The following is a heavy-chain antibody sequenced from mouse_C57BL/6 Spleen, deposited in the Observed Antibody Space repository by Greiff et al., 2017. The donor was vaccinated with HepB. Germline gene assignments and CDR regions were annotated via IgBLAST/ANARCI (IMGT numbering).Heavy chain of an antibody. CDR3: TTRYYSNLYYFDY. J-gene: IGHJ2*01. CDR2: IDPENGDT. D-gene: IGHD2-5*01. Sequence: VHVKQSGAELVRPGASVKLSCTASGFNIKDDYMHWVKQRPEQGLEWIGWIDPENGDTEYASKFQGKATITADTSSNTAYLQLSSLTSEDTAVYYCTTRYYSNLYYFDYWGQGTTLTVSS. CDR1: GFNIKDDY. V-gene: IGHV14-4*01.